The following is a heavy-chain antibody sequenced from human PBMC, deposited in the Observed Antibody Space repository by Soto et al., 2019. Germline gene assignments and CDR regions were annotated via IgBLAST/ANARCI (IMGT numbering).Heavy chain of an antibody. D-gene: IGHD5-12*01. CDR2: IWYDGSNK. J-gene: IGHJ4*02. CDR1: GFTFSSYG. Sequence: QVQLVESGGGVVQPGRSLRLSCAASGFTFSSYGMHWVRQAPGKGLEWVAVIWYDGSNKYYGDSVKGRFTISRDNSKNTLYLQMNSLRAEDTAVYYCARGYSGVVYYFDYWGQGTLVTVSS. V-gene: IGHV3-33*01. CDR3: ARGYSGVVYYFDY.